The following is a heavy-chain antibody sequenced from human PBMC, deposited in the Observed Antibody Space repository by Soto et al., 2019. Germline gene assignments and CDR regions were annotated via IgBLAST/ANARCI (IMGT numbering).Heavy chain of an antibody. V-gene: IGHV3-30-3*01. J-gene: IGHJ4*02. CDR3: ARDVRYVRTLDH. CDR1: GFTISSVS. CDR2: ISKNENNR. D-gene: IGHD3-16*01. Sequence: QVQLVESGGAVVQPGRSLRLSCVVSGFTISSVSIHWVRQAPGKGLEWVSVISKNENNRYYAESMKGRFTVSRDNSNNTAYLQMDSLRPEDTAVCYCARDVRYVRTLDHWGQGTLVSVSS.